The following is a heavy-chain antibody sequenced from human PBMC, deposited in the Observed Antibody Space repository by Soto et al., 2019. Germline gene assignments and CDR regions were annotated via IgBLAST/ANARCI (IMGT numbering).Heavy chain of an antibody. CDR1: GGTLSNYV. J-gene: IGHJ3*02. CDR3: ASRERVGAFDI. Sequence: QVQLVQSGAEVKKPGPSVTVSGRASGGTLSNYVISWVRQAPGQGLEWMGGIIPILGSANYAQKFQDRVTITADESTSTTYMELSSLRSEDAAVYYCASRERVGAFDIWGQGTMVTVSS. D-gene: IGHD1-26*01. CDR2: IIPILGSA. V-gene: IGHV1-69*01.